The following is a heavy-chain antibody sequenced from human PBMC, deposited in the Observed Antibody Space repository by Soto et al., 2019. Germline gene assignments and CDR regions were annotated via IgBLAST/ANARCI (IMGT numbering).Heavy chain of an antibody. J-gene: IGHJ4*02. CDR3: ARDGDEEPRSGGSCRPN. V-gene: IGHV3-21*01. Sequence: GSLRLSCAASGFTFSSYSMNWVRQAPGKGLEWVSSISSSSSYIYYADSVKGRFTISRDNAKNSLYLQMNSLRAEDTAVYYCARDGDEEPRSGGSCRPNWGQGTLVTVSS. D-gene: IGHD2-15*01. CDR2: ISSSSSYI. CDR1: GFTFSSYS.